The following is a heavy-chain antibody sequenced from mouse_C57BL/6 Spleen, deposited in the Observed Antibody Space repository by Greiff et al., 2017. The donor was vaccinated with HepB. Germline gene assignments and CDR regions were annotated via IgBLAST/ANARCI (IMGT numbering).Heavy chain of an antibody. D-gene: IGHD4-1*01. CDR3: ARELGPGYFDY. CDR1: GISITTGNYR. CDR2: IYYSGTI. Sequence: VQLKESGPGLVKPSQTVFLTCTVTGISITTGNYRWSWIRQFPGNKLEWIGYIYYSGTITYNPSLTSRTTITRDTPKNQFFLEMNSLTDEDTATYYCARELGPGYFDYWGQGTTLTVSS. J-gene: IGHJ2*01. V-gene: IGHV3-5*01.